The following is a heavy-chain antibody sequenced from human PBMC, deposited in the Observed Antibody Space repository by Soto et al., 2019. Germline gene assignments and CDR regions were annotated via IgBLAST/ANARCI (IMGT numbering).Heavy chain of an antibody. V-gene: IGHV3-66*01. CDR2: TYSGGST. D-gene: IGHD6-19*01. J-gene: IGHJ6*03. Sequence: GESLKISCAASGFTVSSNYMSWVRQAPGKGLEWVSVTYSGGSTYYSDSVKGSFTISRDNSKNTLYLQMNSLRAEDTAVYYCARDRNGAVADRDYYYYIDVWGKGTTVTVSS. CDR3: ARDRNGAVADRDYYYYIDV. CDR1: GFTVSSNY.